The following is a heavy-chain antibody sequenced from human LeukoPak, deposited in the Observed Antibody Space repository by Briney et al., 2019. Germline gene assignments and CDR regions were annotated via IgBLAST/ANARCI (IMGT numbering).Heavy chain of an antibody. CDR2: ISSSSSSYI. V-gene: IGHV3-21*01. CDR3: ARELAAGTGFDY. D-gene: IGHD6-13*01. CDR1: GFTFSSYS. J-gene: IGHJ4*02. Sequence: GGSLRLSCAASGFTFSSYSMNWVRQAPGKGLEWVSSISSSSSSYIYYADSVKGRFTISRDNAKNSLYLQMNSLRAEDTAVYYCARELAAGTGFDYWGQGTLVTVSS.